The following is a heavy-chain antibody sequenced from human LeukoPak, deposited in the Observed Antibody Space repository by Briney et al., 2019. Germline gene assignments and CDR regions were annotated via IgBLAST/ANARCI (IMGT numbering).Heavy chain of an antibody. J-gene: IGHJ4*02. Sequence: SETLSLTCTVSGGSISSYYWSWIRQPPGEGVEWIGYIYYSGSTNYNPSLKSRVTISVDTSKNQFSLKLSSVTAADTAVYYCARTLAYYYDSSGYNVLFDYWGQGTLVTVSS. D-gene: IGHD3-22*01. CDR2: IYYSGST. CDR3: ARTLAYYYDSSGYNVLFDY. CDR1: GGSISSYY. V-gene: IGHV4-59*08.